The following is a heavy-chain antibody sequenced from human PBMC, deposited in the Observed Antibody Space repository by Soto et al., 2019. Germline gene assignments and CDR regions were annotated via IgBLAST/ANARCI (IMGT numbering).Heavy chain of an antibody. V-gene: IGHV3-7*05. CDR1: GFTLSAYW. CDR2: INRDGSKK. CDR3: ARDVSPGSRSLYLDAFDI. Sequence: EVQLEQSGGDLVQPGGSLRLSCAASGFTLSAYWMTWVRQAPGKGLEWVANINRDGSKKSYLDSVRGRFTISRDNVGNSLYLQMDSLRADDTALYYCARDVSPGSRSLYLDAFDIWGQGTTVTVSS. D-gene: IGHD3-10*01. J-gene: IGHJ3*02.